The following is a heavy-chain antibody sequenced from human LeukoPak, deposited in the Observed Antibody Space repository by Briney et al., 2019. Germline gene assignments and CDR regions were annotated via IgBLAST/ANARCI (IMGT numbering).Heavy chain of an antibody. CDR3: TTDGYYYDSSGYPDAFDI. D-gene: IGHD3-22*01. CDR2: IKSKTDGGTT. CDR1: GFTFSNAW. Sequence: PGGSLRLSCAASGFTFSNAWMSWVRQAPGKGLEWVSRIKSKTDGGTTDYAAPVKGRFTISRDDSKNTLYLQMNSLKTEDTAVYYCTTDGYYYDSSGYPDAFDIWGQGTMVTVSS. J-gene: IGHJ3*02. V-gene: IGHV3-15*01.